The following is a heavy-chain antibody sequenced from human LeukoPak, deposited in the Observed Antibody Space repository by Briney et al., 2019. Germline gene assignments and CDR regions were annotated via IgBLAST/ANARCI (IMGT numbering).Heavy chain of an antibody. CDR1: GYSISSGYY. CDR3: ARKHAFDI. V-gene: IGHV4-38-2*02. J-gene: IGHJ3*02. CDR2: IYHSGST. Sequence: SETLSLTCTVSGYSISSGYYWGWIRQPPGKGLEWIGSIYHSGSTYYNPSLKSRVTISVDTSKNQFSLKLSSVTAADTAVYYCARKHAFDIWGQGTMATVSS.